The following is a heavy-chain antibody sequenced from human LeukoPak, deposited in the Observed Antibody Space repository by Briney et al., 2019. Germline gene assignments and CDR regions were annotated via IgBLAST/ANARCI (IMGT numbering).Heavy chain of an antibody. J-gene: IGHJ6*04. CDR3: ARDGAHATQKDYYYYCGMDV. Sequence: EASVNVSCKASGCTFSSYGFSWVRQAPAQGLEWMGVIIPIFGTANYAQKFQGRVTITADESTNTAYMELSSLRSEDTAVYYCARDGAHATQKDYYYYCGMDVWGKGTTVSVSS. V-gene: IGHV1-69*01. CDR1: GCTFSSYG. D-gene: IGHD3-16*01. CDR2: IIPIFGTA.